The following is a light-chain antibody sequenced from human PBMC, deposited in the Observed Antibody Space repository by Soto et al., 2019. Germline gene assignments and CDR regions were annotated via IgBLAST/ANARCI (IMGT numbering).Light chain of an antibody. CDR1: TSNLGAGYD. V-gene: IGLV1-40*01. J-gene: IGLJ2*01. CDR3: FSYAGYYTLL. Sequence: QSVLTQPPSVSGAPGQRVTISCTGSTSNLGAGYDVHWYQQLPGTVPKLLIYDNNNRPSGVPDRFSGSKSGTSASLAITGLQAEDEADYYCFSYAGYYTLLFGGGTKLTVL. CDR2: DNN.